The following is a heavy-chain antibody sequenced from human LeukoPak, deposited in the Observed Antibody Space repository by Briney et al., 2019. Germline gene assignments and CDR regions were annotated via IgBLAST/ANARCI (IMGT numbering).Heavy chain of an antibody. J-gene: IGHJ3*02. Sequence: GGSLRLSCAASGFTFSSYGMHWVRQAPGKGLEWVAVIWYDGNRKYYADSVKGRFIISRDNSKNTLYLQMNSLRADDTAVYYFARPAGDYARGGFDIWGQGTLVAVSS. CDR3: ARPAGDYARGGFDI. CDR2: IWYDGNRK. CDR1: GFTFSSYG. V-gene: IGHV3-33*08. D-gene: IGHD4-17*01.